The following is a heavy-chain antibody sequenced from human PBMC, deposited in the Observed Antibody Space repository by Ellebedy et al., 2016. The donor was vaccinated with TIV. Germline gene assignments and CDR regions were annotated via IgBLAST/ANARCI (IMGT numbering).Heavy chain of an antibody. CDR3: ARGRWLQPYFDY. D-gene: IGHD5-24*01. Sequence: MPSETLSLTCAVSGASVDSPGYYWNWIRQPPGKGLEWLGSVYYTGSTYYNPSLKSRLIISVDTSKNQFSLKLTSVTAADTAVYYCARGRWLQPYFDYWGQGTPVTVSS. CDR1: GASVDSPGYY. CDR2: VYYTGST. V-gene: IGHV4-31*11. J-gene: IGHJ4*02.